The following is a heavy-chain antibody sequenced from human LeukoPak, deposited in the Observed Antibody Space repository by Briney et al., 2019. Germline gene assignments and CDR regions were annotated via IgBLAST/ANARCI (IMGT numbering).Heavy chain of an antibody. CDR1: GYSFSTHD. V-gene: IGHV1-8*01. CDR3: ARAPPGDYVLNAFDI. J-gene: IGHJ3*02. D-gene: IGHD4-17*01. Sequence: ASVKVSCKASGYSFSTHDINWVRQATGQGLEYMGWVNPNSGNTGYAQNFQGRVTMTRDTSTSTVYMELSSLRSEDTAVYYCARAPPGDYVLNAFDIWGQGTMVTVSS. CDR2: VNPNSGNT.